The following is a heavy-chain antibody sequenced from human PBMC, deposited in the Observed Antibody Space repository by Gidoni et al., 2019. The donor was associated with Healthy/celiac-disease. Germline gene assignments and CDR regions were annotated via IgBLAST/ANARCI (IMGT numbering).Heavy chain of an antibody. CDR1: GVTFSSYA. CDR3: AKAGVLYYYYGMDV. J-gene: IGHJ6*02. V-gene: IGHV3-23*01. D-gene: IGHD3-10*01. Sequence: EVQLLESGGGLVQPGGSLRLSCAASGVTFSSYAMSWVRQAPGKGLEWVSDIRGSGGSTYYADSVKGRFTISRANSKNTLYLQMNSLRAEDTAVYYCAKAGVLYYYYGMDVWGQGTTVTVSS. CDR2: IRGSGGST.